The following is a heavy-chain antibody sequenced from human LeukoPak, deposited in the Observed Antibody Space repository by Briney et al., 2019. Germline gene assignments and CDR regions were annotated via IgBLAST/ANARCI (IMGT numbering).Heavy chain of an antibody. Sequence: ASVKVSCKASGYTFTSYGISWVRQAPGQGLEWMGWISAYNDKTNYAQKFQDRVTMTTDTTTSTAYMELRRLRSDDTAVYYRARRGSSWTLESWGQGTLVTVSS. D-gene: IGHD6-6*01. V-gene: IGHV1-18*04. CDR3: ARRGSSWTLES. CDR1: GYTFTSYG. CDR2: ISAYNDKT. J-gene: IGHJ4*02.